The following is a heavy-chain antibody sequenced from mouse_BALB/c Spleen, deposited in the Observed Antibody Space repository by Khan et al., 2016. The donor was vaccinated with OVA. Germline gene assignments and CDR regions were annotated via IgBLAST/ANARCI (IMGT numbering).Heavy chain of an antibody. CDR1: GFTLNNYG. D-gene: IGHD2-10*01. J-gene: IGHJ4*01. CDR3: ARQPYYHYYLMDY. CDR2: IWSDGTT. V-gene: IGHV2-6-1*01. Sequence: VELVESGPGLVAPSQSLSITCTISGFTLNNYGVHWVRQPPGKGLEWLVVIWSDGTTTYDSALKSRLTISKDNSKSQVFLKMDSLQTDDTAMYYCARQPYYHYYLMDYWGQGTSVTVSS.